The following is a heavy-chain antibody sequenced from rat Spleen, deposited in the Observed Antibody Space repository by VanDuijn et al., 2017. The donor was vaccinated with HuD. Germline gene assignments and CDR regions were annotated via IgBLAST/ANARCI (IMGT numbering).Heavy chain of an antibody. V-gene: IGHV5-22*01. Sequence: EVQLVESGGGLVQPGRSLTLSCAASGFTFSDYDMAWVRQAPTKGLEWVASISYEGSNTYYGDSVKGRFTISRDNAKSTLYLQMNSLTSEDTATYYCARPGITSYVMDAWGQGASVTVSS. CDR3: ARPGITSYVMDA. D-gene: IGHD1-4*01. CDR2: ISYEGSNT. CDR1: GFTFSDYD. J-gene: IGHJ4*01.